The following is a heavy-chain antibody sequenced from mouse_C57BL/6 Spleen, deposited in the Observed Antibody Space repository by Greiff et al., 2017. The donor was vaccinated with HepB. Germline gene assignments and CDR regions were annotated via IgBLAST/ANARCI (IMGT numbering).Heavy chain of an antibody. Sequence: EVKVVESGGGLVKPGGSLKLSCAASGFTFSDYGMHWVRQAPEKGLEWVAYISSGSSTIYYADTVKGRFTISRDNAKNTLFLQMTSLRSEDTAMYYCARDGITTVVGAMDYWGQGTSVTVSS. V-gene: IGHV5-17*01. D-gene: IGHD1-1*01. CDR1: GFTFSDYG. CDR2: ISSGSSTI. CDR3: ARDGITTVVGAMDY. J-gene: IGHJ4*01.